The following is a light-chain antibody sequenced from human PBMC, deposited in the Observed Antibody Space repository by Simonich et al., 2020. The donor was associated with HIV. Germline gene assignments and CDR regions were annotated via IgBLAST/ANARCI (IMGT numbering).Light chain of an antibody. V-gene: IGKV2-29*02. CDR2: EVS. CDR1: QSLLHSNGRTF. J-gene: IGKJ1*01. Sequence: DIVMTQSPLSLPVTPGEPASISCRSSQSLLHSNGRTFLYWYLQKPGQSPQPLIYEVSRRFSGVPDRFSGSGSGTDFTLKISRVEAEDVGFYYCMQGIHLSTFGQGTKVEIK. CDR3: MQGIHLST.